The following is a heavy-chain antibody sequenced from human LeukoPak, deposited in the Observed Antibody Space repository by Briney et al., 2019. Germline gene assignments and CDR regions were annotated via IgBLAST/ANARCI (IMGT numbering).Heavy chain of an antibody. Sequence: PSETLSLTCTVSGGSISSYYWSWIRQPPGKGLEWIGYIYYSGSTNYNPSLKSRVTISVDTSKNQFSLKLSSVTAADTAVYYCARHPDYYGSGSYYNVENYFDYWGQGALVTVSS. CDR1: GGSISSYY. V-gene: IGHV4-59*01. D-gene: IGHD3-10*01. CDR3: ARHPDYYGSGSYYNVENYFDY. J-gene: IGHJ4*02. CDR2: IYYSGST.